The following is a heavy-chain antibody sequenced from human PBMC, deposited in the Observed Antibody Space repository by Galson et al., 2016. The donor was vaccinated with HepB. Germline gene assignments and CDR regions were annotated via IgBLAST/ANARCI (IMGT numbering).Heavy chain of an antibody. CDR3: ARDRGAAWVQVFLDY. D-gene: IGHD3-3*01. V-gene: IGHV3-30*04. CDR2: ISNDGNIK. CDR1: GFHFRSYA. Sequence: SLRLSCAASGFHFRSYAMHWVRQAPGKGLEWVALISNDGNIKSYISPAKGRFSISRDNSRNTVHLQMNSLRAEDTGVYYCARDRGAAWVQVFLDYWGPGTLVTVSS. J-gene: IGHJ4*02.